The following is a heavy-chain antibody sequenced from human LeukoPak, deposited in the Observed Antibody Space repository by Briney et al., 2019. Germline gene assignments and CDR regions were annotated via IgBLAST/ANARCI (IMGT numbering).Heavy chain of an antibody. Sequence: SETLSLTCTVSGRSISSYYWSWIRQPPGKGLEWIGYIYYSGSTNYNPSLKSRVTISVDTSKNQFSLKLSSVTAADTAVYYCARHSGYQLDLDVWGQGTMVTVSS. CDR1: GRSISSYY. CDR2: IYYSGST. V-gene: IGHV4-59*01. J-gene: IGHJ6*02. D-gene: IGHD2-2*01. CDR3: ARHSGYQLDLDV.